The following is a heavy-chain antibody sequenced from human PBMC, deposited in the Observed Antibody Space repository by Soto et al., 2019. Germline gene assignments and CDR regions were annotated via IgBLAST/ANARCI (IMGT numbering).Heavy chain of an antibody. CDR3: ARARAIQLWPHYYYYGMDV. CDR1: GGTFSSYA. J-gene: IGHJ6*02. V-gene: IGHV1-69*13. CDR2: IIPIFGTA. D-gene: IGHD5-18*01. Sequence: ASVKVSCKASGGTFSSYAISWVRQAPGQGLEWMGGIIPIFGTANYAQKFQGRVTITADESTSTAYMELSSLRSEDTAVYYCARARAIQLWPHYYYYGMDVWGQGTTVTVSS.